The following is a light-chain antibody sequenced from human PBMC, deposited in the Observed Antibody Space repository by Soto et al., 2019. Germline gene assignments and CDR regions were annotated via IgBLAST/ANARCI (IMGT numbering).Light chain of an antibody. Sequence: EIVLTQSPGTLSLSPGERATLSCRASQSVSSSYLAWYQQKPGQAPRLLIYATSSRAAGIPDRFSGSGSGTDFTLTINKLEPEDFAVYYCQQYGSSRTFGQGTKVDIK. CDR1: QSVSSSY. CDR2: ATS. CDR3: QQYGSSRT. J-gene: IGKJ1*01. V-gene: IGKV3-20*01.